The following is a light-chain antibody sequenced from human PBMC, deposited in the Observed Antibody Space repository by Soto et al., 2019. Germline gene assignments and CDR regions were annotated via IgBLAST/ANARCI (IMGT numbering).Light chain of an antibody. CDR3: HQYNNWPPCT. J-gene: IGKJ2*02. V-gene: IGKV3-15*01. CDR1: QSVSSN. CDR2: GAS. Sequence: EIVMTQSPATLSVSPGERATLSCRASQSVSSNLAWYQQKPGQAPRLLLYGASTRATGIPARLSGSGSGTAVSTPIISLQSAEFVVYYFHQYNNWPPCTFGQGTKLEIK.